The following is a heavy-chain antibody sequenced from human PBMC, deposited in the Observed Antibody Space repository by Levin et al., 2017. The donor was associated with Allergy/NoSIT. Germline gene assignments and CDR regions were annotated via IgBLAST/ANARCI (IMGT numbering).Heavy chain of an antibody. D-gene: IGHD5-18*01. J-gene: IGHJ6*02. CDR2: ISSSSSTI. CDR1: GFTFSSYS. Sequence: AGGSLRLSCAASGFTFSSYSMNWVRQAPGKGLEWVSYISSSSSTIYYADSVKGRFTISRDNAKNSLYLQMNRLRAEDTAVYYCARVDTAMAQGMDVWGQGTTVTVSS. CDR3: ARVDTAMAQGMDV. V-gene: IGHV3-48*01.